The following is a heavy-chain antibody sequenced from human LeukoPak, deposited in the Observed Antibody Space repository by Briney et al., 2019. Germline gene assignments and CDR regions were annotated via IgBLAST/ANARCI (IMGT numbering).Heavy chain of an antibody. CDR1: GGSISNRSYY. D-gene: IGHD5-24*01. CDR3: ARVAEMATIYWYFDL. V-gene: IGHV4-39*01. J-gene: IGHJ2*01. CDR2: ISDSGNT. Sequence: SETLSLTCTVSGGSISNRSYYWGWIRQPPGKGLEWIGKISDSGNTYYSPSLRSRVTISIDTSKNQFSPKLSSVTAADTAVYYCARVAEMATIYWYFDLWGRGTLVTVSS.